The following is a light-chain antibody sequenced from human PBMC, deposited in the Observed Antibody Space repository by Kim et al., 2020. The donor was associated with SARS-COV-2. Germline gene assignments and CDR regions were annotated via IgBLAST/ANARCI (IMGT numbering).Light chain of an antibody. Sequence: ASVKLACTLSRGHSGYSIAWNQQQPEKGPRFLMNLNNDGSHRKGDGIPDRFSGSSSGAERYLAISSLQSEDEADYYCQTWGTGTLVFGGGTKLTVL. CDR1: RGHSGYS. CDR3: QTWGTGTLV. CDR2: LNNDGSH. J-gene: IGLJ2*01. V-gene: IGLV4-69*01.